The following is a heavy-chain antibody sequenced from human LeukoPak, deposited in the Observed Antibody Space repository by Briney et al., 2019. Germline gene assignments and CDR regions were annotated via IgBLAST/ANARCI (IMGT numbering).Heavy chain of an antibody. V-gene: IGHV1-69*06. J-gene: IGHJ3*02. D-gene: IGHD2-8*02. Sequence: SVKVSCKASGGNFNNFAVTWVRQAPGQGLVWVGRIIPLSGTANFAQEFQGRVSITADKSTSTAYMELRSLRSADTAVYSCARDSGHAVLVPRGFDIWGHGTLVTVSS. CDR1: GGNFNNFA. CDR3: ARDSGHAVLVPRGFDI. CDR2: IIPLSGTA.